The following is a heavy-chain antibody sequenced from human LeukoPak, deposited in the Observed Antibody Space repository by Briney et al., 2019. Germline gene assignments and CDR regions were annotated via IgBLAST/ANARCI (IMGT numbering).Heavy chain of an antibody. CDR1: GFTFSSYA. Sequence: GGSLRLSCAVSGFTFSSYAMSWVRQAPGKGLEWVAAISGSGGSTYYADSVKGRFTISRDNSKNTLYLQMNSLRADDTAVYYCAKSFCGGDCYGIDHWGQGTLVTVSS. J-gene: IGHJ4*02. D-gene: IGHD2-21*02. CDR3: AKSFCGGDCYGIDH. CDR2: ISGSGGST. V-gene: IGHV3-23*01.